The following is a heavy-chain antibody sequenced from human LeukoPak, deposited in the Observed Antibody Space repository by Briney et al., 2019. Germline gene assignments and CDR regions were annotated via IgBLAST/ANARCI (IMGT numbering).Heavy chain of an antibody. D-gene: IGHD5-12*01. CDR2: IYYSGST. CDR1: GGSISSSSYY. V-gene: IGHV4-39*07. Sequence: TSETLSLTCTVSGGSISSSSYYWGWIRQPPGKGLEWIGSIYYSGSTYYNPSLKSRVTISVDTSKNQFSLKLSSVTAADTAVYYCAISGYGEGAYYYYYYMDVWGKGTTVTVSS. CDR3: AISGYGEGAYYYYYYMDV. J-gene: IGHJ6*03.